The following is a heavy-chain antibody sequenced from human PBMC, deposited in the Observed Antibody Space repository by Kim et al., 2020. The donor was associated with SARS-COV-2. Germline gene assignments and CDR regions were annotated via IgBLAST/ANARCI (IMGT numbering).Heavy chain of an antibody. Sequence: GGSLRLSCAASGFTFDDYAMHWVRQAPGKGLEWVSGISWNSGSIGYADSVKGRFTISRDNAKNSLYLQMNSLRAEDTALYYCAKDRHNWNYHPTFDYWGQGTLVTVSS. CDR3: AKDRHNWNYHPTFDY. D-gene: IGHD1-7*01. CDR2: ISWNSGSI. CDR1: GFTFDDYA. J-gene: IGHJ4*02. V-gene: IGHV3-9*01.